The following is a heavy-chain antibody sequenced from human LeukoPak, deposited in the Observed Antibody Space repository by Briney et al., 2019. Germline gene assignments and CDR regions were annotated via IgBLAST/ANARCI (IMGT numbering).Heavy chain of an antibody. J-gene: IGHJ4*02. CDR2: ISSSSSYI. CDR1: GFTFSSYS. V-gene: IGHV3-21*01. D-gene: IGHD3-9*01. Sequence: PGGSLRLSCAASGFTFSSYSMNWVRQAPGEGLGWVSSISSSSSYIYYAASVKGRFTISRDNANNSLYLQMNSLRAEDTAVYYCARESLTGYYNFDCWGQGTLVTVSS. CDR3: ARESLTGYYNFDC.